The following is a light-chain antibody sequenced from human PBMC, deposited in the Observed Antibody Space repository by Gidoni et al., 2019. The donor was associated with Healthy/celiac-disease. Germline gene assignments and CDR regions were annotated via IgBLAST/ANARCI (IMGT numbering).Light chain of an antibody. J-gene: IGLJ3*02. CDR2: AAI. CDR3: SSYTSSSHWV. V-gene: IGLV2-14*01. Sequence: QSALSQPASVSGSPGQSHTITCTGTSSDVGGSNYVPWYQQHPGKAPKLMIYAAITRPSRVSKRFSGSKSGNTASLTSAGLQAEDEDDYYCSSYTSSSHWVCGGGNKLTVL. CDR1: SSDVGGSNY.